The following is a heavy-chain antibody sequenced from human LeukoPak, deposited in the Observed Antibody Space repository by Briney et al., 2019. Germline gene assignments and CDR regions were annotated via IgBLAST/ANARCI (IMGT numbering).Heavy chain of an antibody. CDR3: AKDHSQWLPPYYFDY. V-gene: IGHV3-23*01. CDR2: VSGSGGST. Sequence: GGSLRLSCVASGFTFSSYAMSWVRQAPRKGLEWVSGVSGSGGSTDYADSVKGRFTISRDNSKNTLYLQMNSLRAEDTAVYYCAKDHSQWLPPYYFDYWGQGTLVTVSS. J-gene: IGHJ4*02. D-gene: IGHD6-19*01. CDR1: GFTFSSYA.